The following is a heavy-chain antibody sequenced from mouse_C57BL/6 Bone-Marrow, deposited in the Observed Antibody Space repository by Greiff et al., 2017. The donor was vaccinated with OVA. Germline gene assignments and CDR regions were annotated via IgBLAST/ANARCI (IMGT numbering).Heavy chain of an antibody. CDR2: IWGVGST. Sequence: VQRVESGPGLVAPSQSLSITCTVSGFSLTSYGVDWVRQSPGKGLEWLGVIWGVGSTNYNSALKSRLSISKDNSKSQVFLKMNSLQTDDTAMYNCARRYCYAMDYWGQGTSVTVSS. V-gene: IGHV2-6*01. CDR3: ARRYCYAMDY. D-gene: IGHD2-14*01. J-gene: IGHJ4*01. CDR1: GFSLTSYG.